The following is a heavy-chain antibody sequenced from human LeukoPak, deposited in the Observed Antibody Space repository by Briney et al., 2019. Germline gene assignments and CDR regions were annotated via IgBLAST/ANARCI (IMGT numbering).Heavy chain of an antibody. D-gene: IGHD3-22*01. CDR2: IYCSEST. CDR3: ARDQGYYYDSSGYSTGEFDY. CDR1: GGSISSSSYY. V-gene: IGHV4-39*07. J-gene: IGHJ4*02. Sequence: SETLSLTCTVSGGSISSSSYYWGWIRQPPGKGLEWIVSIYCSESTYYNPSLKSRVTISVDTSKNQFSLRLSSVTAADTAVYYCARDQGYYYDSSGYSTGEFDYWGQGTLVTVSS.